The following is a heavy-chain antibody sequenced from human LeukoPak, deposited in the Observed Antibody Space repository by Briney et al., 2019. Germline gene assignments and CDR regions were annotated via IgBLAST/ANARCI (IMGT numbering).Heavy chain of an antibody. CDR1: GGSISSGDYY. Sequence: SETLSLTCTVSGGSISSGDYYWSWIRQPPGKGLEWIGYIYYSGSTYYNPSLESRVTISVDTSKNQFSLKLSSVTAADTAVYYCARDGVHYDFWSGPTGGRYYYYYMDVWGKGTTVTVSS. D-gene: IGHD3-3*01. CDR2: IYYSGST. CDR3: ARDGVHYDFWSGPTGGRYYYYYMDV. J-gene: IGHJ6*03. V-gene: IGHV4-30-4*08.